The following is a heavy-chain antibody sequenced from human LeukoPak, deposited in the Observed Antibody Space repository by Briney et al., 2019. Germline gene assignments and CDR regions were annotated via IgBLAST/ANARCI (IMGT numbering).Heavy chain of an antibody. CDR1: GYTVTSYY. J-gene: IGHJ4*02. D-gene: IGHD1-26*01. CDR3: ARGDVWWELVY. CDR2: INPSGGST. V-gene: IGHV1-46*01. Sequence: ASVKVSCKASGYTVTSYYIHWVRQAPGQGLEWMGIINPSGGSTSYAQKFQGRVTMTRDTSTTTVYMEVSSLRSEDTAVYYCARGDVWWELVYWGQGTLVTVSS.